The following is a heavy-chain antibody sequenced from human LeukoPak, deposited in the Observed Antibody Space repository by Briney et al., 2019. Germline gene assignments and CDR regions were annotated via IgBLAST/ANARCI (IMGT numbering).Heavy chain of an antibody. CDR3: ARVDVVVVAVTTEYYYYYMDV. Sequence: GGSLRLSCAASGFTFSSYSMNWVRQAPGKGLEWVSSISSSSSYIYYADSVKGRFTISRDNAKNSLYLQMNSLRAEDTAVYYCARVDVVVVAVTTEYYYYYMDVWGKGTTVTVSS. D-gene: IGHD2-15*01. V-gene: IGHV3-21*01. CDR2: ISSSSSYI. CDR1: GFTFSSYS. J-gene: IGHJ6*03.